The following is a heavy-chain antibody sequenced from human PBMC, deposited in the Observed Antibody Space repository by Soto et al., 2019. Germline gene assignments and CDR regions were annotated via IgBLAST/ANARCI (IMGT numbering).Heavy chain of an antibody. CDR3: ARGRRTTVTTGYYYYYMDV. CDR1: GYTFTSYD. J-gene: IGHJ6*03. D-gene: IGHD4-17*01. Sequence: QVQLVQSGAEVKKPGASVKVSCKASGYTFTSYDINWVRQATGQGREWMGWMNPNSGNTGYAQKFQGRVTMTRNTSISTVYMELSSLRSEDTAVYYCARGRRTTVTTGYYYYYMDVWGKGPTVTVSS. V-gene: IGHV1-8*01. CDR2: MNPNSGNT.